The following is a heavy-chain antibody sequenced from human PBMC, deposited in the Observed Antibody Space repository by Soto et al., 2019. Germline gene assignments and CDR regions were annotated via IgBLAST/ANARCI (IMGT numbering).Heavy chain of an antibody. CDR1: GYAVSDSY. D-gene: IGHD2-15*01. CDR2: TDSGGST. CDR3: ASYGRSGSCYPALGA. V-gene: IGHV3-53*01. J-gene: IGHJ5*02. Sequence: EVQLVESGGGLIQPGGSLRLSCAASGYAVSDSYMSWVRQAPGRGLQWVSFTDSGGSTSYADSVKGRFTISRDNSKNTLYLQMNSLRVEATAEYYCASYGRSGSCYPALGAWGQGTLVTVSS.